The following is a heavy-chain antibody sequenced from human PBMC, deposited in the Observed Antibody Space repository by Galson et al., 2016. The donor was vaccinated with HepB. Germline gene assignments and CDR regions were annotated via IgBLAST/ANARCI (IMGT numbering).Heavy chain of an antibody. D-gene: IGHD4-17*01. Sequence: SLRLSCAASGFTFSTYGMHWVRQAPGKGLEWVSVIWYDGSNQLYADSVKGRFAISRDNSKNTLYPQMNSLRAEDTDGYYCVASGGDYTHLDYWGQGTLVTVSS. V-gene: IGHV3-33*01. CDR3: VASGGDYTHLDY. J-gene: IGHJ4*02. CDR1: GFTFSTYG. CDR2: IWYDGSNQ.